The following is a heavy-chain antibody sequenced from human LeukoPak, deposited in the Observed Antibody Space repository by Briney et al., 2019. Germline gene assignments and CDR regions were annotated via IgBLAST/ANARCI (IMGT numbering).Heavy chain of an antibody. CDR1: GGSISSGGYY. CDR2: IYYSGST. D-gene: IGHD5-24*01. V-gene: IGHV4-31*03. CDR3: ARGGDGYNFDY. J-gene: IGHJ4*02. Sequence: SETLSLTCTVSGGSISSGGYYWSWIRQHPGKGLEWIGYIYYSGSTYYNPSLKSRVTISVDTSKNQFSLKLSSVTAADTAVYYCARGGDGYNFDYWAREPWSPSPQ.